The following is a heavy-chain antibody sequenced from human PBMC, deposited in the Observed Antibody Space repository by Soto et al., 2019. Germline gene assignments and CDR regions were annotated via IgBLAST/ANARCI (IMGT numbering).Heavy chain of an antibody. D-gene: IGHD3-9*01. V-gene: IGHV3-30*18. Sequence: QVHLVESGGGVVQPGTSLTLSCAASGFIFSRDGMHWVRQAPGKGLEWVAVISYHGSDIYYADSVKGCFTISRDNSKNTVYLQMNSLRPEDTALYYCAKPKVADIPFDSWGQGTLVTVSS. J-gene: IGHJ4*02. CDR2: ISYHGSDI. CDR1: GFIFSRDG. CDR3: AKPKVADIPFDS.